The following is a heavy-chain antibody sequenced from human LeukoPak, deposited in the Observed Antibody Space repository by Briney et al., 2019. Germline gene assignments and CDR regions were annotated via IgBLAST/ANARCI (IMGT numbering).Heavy chain of an antibody. CDR3: ARPILTGYDDY. CDR1: GFTFSSYA. Sequence: GRSLRLSCAASGFTFSSYAMHWVRQAPGKGLEWVAVISYDGSNKYNADSVKGRFTISRDNSKNTLYLQMNSLRAEDTAVYYCARPILTGYDDYWGQGTLVTVSS. D-gene: IGHD3-9*01. V-gene: IGHV3-30*04. CDR2: ISYDGSNK. J-gene: IGHJ4*02.